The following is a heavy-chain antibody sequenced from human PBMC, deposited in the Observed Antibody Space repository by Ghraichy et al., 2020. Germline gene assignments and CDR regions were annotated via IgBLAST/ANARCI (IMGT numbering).Heavy chain of an antibody. CDR1: GFTFSSYS. J-gene: IGHJ4*02. Sequence: GGSPRLSCAASGFTFSSYSMNWVRQAPGKGLEWVSSISSSSSYIYYADSVKGRFTISRDNAKNSLYLQMNSLRAEDTAVYYCAREGVVGATKGSDYWGQGTLVTVSS. CDR3: AREGVVGATKGSDY. V-gene: IGHV3-21*01. D-gene: IGHD1-26*01. CDR2: ISSSSSYI.